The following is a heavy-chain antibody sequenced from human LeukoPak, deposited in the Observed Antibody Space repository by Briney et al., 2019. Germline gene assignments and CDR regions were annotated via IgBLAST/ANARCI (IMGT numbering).Heavy chain of an antibody. Sequence: SETLSLTCTVSGGSISSYYWSWIRQPPGKGLEWIGYIYYSGTTKYNPSLKSRDTMSVDTSKNQFSLKLSSVTAADTAVYYCARDSRSSSWYSYFDYWGQGTLVTVSS. CDR1: GGSISSYY. D-gene: IGHD6-13*01. CDR2: IYYSGTT. J-gene: IGHJ4*02. CDR3: ARDSRSSSWYSYFDY. V-gene: IGHV4-59*12.